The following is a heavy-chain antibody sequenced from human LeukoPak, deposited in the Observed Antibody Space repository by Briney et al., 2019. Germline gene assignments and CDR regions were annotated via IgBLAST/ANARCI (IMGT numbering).Heavy chain of an antibody. V-gene: IGHV3-21*01. CDR2: ISSISSYI. CDR3: ARDVSLAAAGANWFDP. Sequence: GGSLRLSCAASGFTFSSYSMNWVRQAPGKGLEWVSSISSISSYIYYADSVKGRFTISRDNAKNSLYLQMHSLRAEDTAVYYCARDVSLAAAGANWFDPWGQGTLVTVSS. D-gene: IGHD6-13*01. CDR1: GFTFSSYS. J-gene: IGHJ5*02.